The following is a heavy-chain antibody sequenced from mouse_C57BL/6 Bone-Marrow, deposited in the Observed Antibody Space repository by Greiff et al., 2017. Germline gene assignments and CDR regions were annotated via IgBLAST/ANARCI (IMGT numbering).Heavy chain of an antibody. Sequence: EVQLQESGPGLVKPSQSLSLTCSVTGYSITSGYYWNWIRQFPGNKLEWMGYISYAGSNNYNPSLKNRISITRDTSKNQFFLKLNSVTTEDTATYYCARDWYYGSSWYCDVWGTGTTVTVSS. CDR2: ISYAGSN. CDR3: ARDWYYGSSWYCDV. CDR1: GYSITSGYY. D-gene: IGHD1-1*01. J-gene: IGHJ1*03. V-gene: IGHV3-6*01.